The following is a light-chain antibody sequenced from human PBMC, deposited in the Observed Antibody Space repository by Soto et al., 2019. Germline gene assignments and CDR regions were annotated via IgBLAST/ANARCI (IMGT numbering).Light chain of an antibody. CDR3: QQYSNSAWT. V-gene: IGKV3-20*01. CDR2: GAS. Sequence: EIVLTQSPGTLSLSPGERATLSYRASQSVSSSYLGWYQQKPGQAPRLLIFGASSRATGIPDRFSGSGSESDFTLTITRLEPEDFAVYYCQQYSNSAWTFGQGTRVEIK. J-gene: IGKJ1*01. CDR1: QSVSSSY.